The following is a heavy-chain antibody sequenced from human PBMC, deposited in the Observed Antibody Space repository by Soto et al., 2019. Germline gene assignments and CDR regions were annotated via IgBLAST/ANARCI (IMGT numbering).Heavy chain of an antibody. CDR3: AIYRRWLRFSVFDY. J-gene: IGHJ4*02. Sequence: PGGSLRLSCAASGFTFSSHWMSWVRQAPGKGLEWVANIKQDGSEKYYVDSVKGRFTISRDNAKNSLYLQMNSLRAEETAVYYCAIYRRWLRFSVFDYCGPXTLVTVSS. CDR2: IKQDGSEK. CDR1: GFTFSSHW. D-gene: IGHD5-12*01. V-gene: IGHV3-7*01.